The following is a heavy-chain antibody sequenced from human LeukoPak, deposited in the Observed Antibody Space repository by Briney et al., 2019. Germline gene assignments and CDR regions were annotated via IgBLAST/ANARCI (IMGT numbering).Heavy chain of an antibody. V-gene: IGHV4-39*01. D-gene: IGHD2-8*02. CDR1: GGSISSSSYY. Sequence: SETLSLTCTVSGGSISSSSYYWGWIRQPPGKGLEWIGSIYYSGSTYYNPSLKSRVTISVDTSKNQFSLKLSSVTAADTAVYYCARHVRVFYAFDIWGQGTMVIVSS. J-gene: IGHJ3*02. CDR2: IYYSGST. CDR3: ARHVRVFYAFDI.